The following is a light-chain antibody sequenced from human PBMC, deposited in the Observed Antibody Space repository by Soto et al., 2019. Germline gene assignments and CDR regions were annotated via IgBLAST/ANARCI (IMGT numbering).Light chain of an antibody. Sequence: EIVLTQSPGTLSLSPGERATLSCRVSQSVSINYVAWYQQTPGQPPRLLIYDASTRATGVPDRFSGSGSGTDFTLTISRLEPEDFAVYYCQLFGSAPQYTFGQGTKVDMK. CDR3: QLFGSAPQYT. CDR1: QSVSINY. V-gene: IGKV3-20*01. J-gene: IGKJ2*01. CDR2: DAS.